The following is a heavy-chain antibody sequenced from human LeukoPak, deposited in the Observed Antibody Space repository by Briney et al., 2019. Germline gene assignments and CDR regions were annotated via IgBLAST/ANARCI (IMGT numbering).Heavy chain of an antibody. J-gene: IGHJ6*02. CDR1: GYTFTDYF. V-gene: IGHV1-2*02. Sequence: ASVKVSCKASGYTFTDYFMQWVRHAPGQGLEWMGWINPNSGGTNYAQKFQGRVTMTRDTSISTAYMELSRLRSDDTAVYYCARIIAVAGSFAVRAYYYYGMDVWGQGTTVTVSS. CDR2: INPNSGGT. CDR3: ARIIAVAGSFAVRAYYYYGMDV. D-gene: IGHD6-19*01.